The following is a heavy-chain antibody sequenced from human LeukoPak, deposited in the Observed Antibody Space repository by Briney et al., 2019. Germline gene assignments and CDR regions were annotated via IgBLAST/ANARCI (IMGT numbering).Heavy chain of an antibody. CDR3: ARGGERYAFDV. J-gene: IGHJ3*01. V-gene: IGHV3-11*05. CDR1: GLIFSDSY. Sequence: GGSLRLSCVASGLIFSDSYMSWIRQAPGKGLEWLAYMTNGGYITKYADSVKGRFTISRDNAKNYLYLQMSSLRADDTAVYYCARGGERYAFDVWGQGTMVTISP. CDR2: MTNGGYIT.